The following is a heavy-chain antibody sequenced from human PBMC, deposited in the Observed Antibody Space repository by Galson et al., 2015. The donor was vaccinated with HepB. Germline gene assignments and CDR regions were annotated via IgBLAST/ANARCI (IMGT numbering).Heavy chain of an antibody. CDR1: GFTFSYYA. J-gene: IGHJ5*01. D-gene: IGHD5-18*01. CDR3: AKGYGLFDS. V-gene: IGHV3-23*01. CDR2: ITPSGDNT. Sequence: SPRLSCAASGFTFSYYAMAWVRQAPGKGLEWISAITPSGDNTYSADSMKGRFFISRDNSQNTLFLQMNSLRADDTAIYFCAKGYGLFDSWGHGILVTVSS.